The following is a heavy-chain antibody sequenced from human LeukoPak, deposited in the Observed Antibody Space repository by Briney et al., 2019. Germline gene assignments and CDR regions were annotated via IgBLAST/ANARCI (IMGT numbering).Heavy chain of an antibody. V-gene: IGHV3-23*01. Sequence: PGGSLRLSCAASGFTFSSYGMSWVRQAPGKGLEWVSAISGSAVYTYYADSVKGRFTISRDNAKNSLYLQMNSLRAEDTAVYYCAELGITMIGGVWGKGTTVTISS. CDR1: GFTFSSYG. J-gene: IGHJ6*04. CDR2: ISGSAVYT. D-gene: IGHD3-10*02. CDR3: AELGITMIGGV.